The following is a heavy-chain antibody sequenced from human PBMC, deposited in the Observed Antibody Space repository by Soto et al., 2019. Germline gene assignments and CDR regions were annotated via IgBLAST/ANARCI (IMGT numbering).Heavy chain of an antibody. CDR3: AKPVYGSGSPDY. CDR1: GFTFSSYG. V-gene: IGHV3-23*01. D-gene: IGHD3-10*01. J-gene: IGHJ4*02. Sequence: PGGSLRLSCAASGFTFSSYGMSWVRQAPGKGLEWVSAISGSGSSTYYADSVKGRFTISRDNSENTLYLQMNNLRAEDTAIYYCAKPVYGSGSPDYWGQGTLLTVSS. CDR2: ISGSGSST.